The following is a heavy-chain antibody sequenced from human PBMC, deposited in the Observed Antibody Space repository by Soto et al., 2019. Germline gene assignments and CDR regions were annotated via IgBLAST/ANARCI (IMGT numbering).Heavy chain of an antibody. V-gene: IGHV4-59*08. Sequence: PSETLSLTCTVSGGSISSYYWSWIRQPPGKGLEWIGYIYYSGSTNYNPSLKSRVTISVDTSKNQFSLKLSSVTAADTAVYYCERLKWLVRALSFDYWGQGTLVTVSS. J-gene: IGHJ4*02. CDR2: IYYSGST. CDR3: ERLKWLVRALSFDY. D-gene: IGHD6-19*01. CDR1: GGSISSYY.